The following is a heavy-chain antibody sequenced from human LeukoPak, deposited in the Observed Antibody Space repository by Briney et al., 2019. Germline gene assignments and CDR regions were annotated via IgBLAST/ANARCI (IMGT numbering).Heavy chain of an antibody. V-gene: IGHV4-59*05. J-gene: IGHJ4*02. CDR3: ASDRGYCSGGSCYGQFDS. CDR1: GGSISNYY. D-gene: IGHD2-15*01. CDR2: INYSGST. Sequence: SETLSLTCTVSGGSISNYYCSWIRQPPGTGLEWIGSINYSGSTHYNPSLKSRLTIYIDTSKNQFSLRLNSVTAADTSVFYCASDRGYCSGGSCYGQFDSWGQGTLVTVSS.